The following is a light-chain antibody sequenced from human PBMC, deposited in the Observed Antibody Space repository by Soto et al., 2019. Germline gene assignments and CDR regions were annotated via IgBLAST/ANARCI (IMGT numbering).Light chain of an antibody. CDR3: QQIYSTPLT. V-gene: IGKV1-39*01. J-gene: IGKJ4*01. CDR2: AAS. CDR1: QSISSY. Sequence: DIQMTQSPSSLSASVGDRVTITCRASQSISSYLNWYQQKPGKAPKLLIYAASSLQSGVPSRFSGSGSGTDFTLTISSLQPEAFATYYCQQIYSTPLTFGGGTKVEIK.